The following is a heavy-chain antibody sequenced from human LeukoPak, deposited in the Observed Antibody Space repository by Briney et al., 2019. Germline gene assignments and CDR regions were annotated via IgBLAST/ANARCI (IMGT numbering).Heavy chain of an antibody. D-gene: IGHD3-9*01. CDR3: AKDQSSYGILTGSWAY. Sequence: GGSLRLSCAASGFSFSSYAMGWVRQAPGKGLEWVSAISGSGGSTYYADSVKGRFTISRDNSKNTLYLQMNSLRAEDTAVYYCAKDQSSYGILTGSWAYWGQGTLVTVSS. CDR1: GFSFSSYA. V-gene: IGHV3-23*01. CDR2: ISGSGGST. J-gene: IGHJ4*02.